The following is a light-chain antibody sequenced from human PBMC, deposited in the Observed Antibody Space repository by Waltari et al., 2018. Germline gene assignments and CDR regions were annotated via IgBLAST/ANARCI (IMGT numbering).Light chain of an antibody. Sequence: DIQMTQSPSSLSATVGDRVTITCRASQSISSYLNWYQQKPVKAPKLLVYAASSLQSGVPSRFSGSGSGTDFTLTISSLPPEDFATYYCQQSYSTSWTFGQGTKVEIK. CDR1: QSISSY. V-gene: IGKV1-39*01. J-gene: IGKJ1*01. CDR2: AAS. CDR3: QQSYSTSWT.